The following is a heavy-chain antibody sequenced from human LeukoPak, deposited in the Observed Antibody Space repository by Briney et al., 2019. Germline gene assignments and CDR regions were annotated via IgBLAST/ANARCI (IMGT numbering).Heavy chain of an antibody. CDR2: IYTSGST. CDR1: GGSISSGTYY. J-gene: IGHJ6*03. CDR3: ARGLGEYYYYYMDV. Sequence: PSETLSLTCTVSGGSISSGTYYWSWIRQPAGKGLEWIGRIYTSGSTNYNPSLKSRITISVDTSKNQFSLKLSSVTAADTAVYYCARGLGEYYYYYMDVWGKGTTVTVSS. V-gene: IGHV4-61*02. D-gene: IGHD3-16*01.